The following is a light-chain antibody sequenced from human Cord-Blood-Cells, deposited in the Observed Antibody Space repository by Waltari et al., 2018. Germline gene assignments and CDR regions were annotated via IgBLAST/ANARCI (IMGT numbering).Light chain of an antibody. J-gene: IGKJ1*01. CDR1: QGVSSN. CDR3: QQYNNWPPWT. CDR2: GAS. V-gene: IGKV3-15*01. Sequence: EIVMTQSPATLSVSPGARATLSCRASQGVSSNLAWYQQKPGQAPRLLIYGASTRATGIPARFSGSGSGTEFTLTISSLQSEDFAVYYCQQYNNWPPWTFGQGTKVEIK.